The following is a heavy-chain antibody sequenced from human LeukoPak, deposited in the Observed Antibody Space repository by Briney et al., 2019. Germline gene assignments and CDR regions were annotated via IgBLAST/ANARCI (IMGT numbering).Heavy chain of an antibody. CDR1: GYTFTGYY. CDR3: ARATIQEYYYDSSGYDDAFDI. Sequence: ASVKVSCTASGYTFTGYYMHWVRQAPGQGLEWMGWINPNSGGTNYAQKFQGRVTMTRDTSISTAYMELSRLRSDDTAVYYCARATIQEYYYDSSGYDDAFDIWGQGTMVTVSS. CDR2: INPNSGGT. V-gene: IGHV1-2*02. D-gene: IGHD3-22*01. J-gene: IGHJ3*02.